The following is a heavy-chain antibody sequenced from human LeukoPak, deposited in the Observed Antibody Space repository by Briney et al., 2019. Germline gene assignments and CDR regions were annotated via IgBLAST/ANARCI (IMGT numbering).Heavy chain of an antibody. CDR2: ISSSGSTI. D-gene: IGHD3-10*01. CDR1: GGSFSGYY. CDR3: ARDMTGPNADWFDP. Sequence: LSLTCAVYGGSFSGYYWSWIRQAPGRGLKWISYISSSGSTIYYADSVKGRFTISRDNAKNSLYLQMNSLRAEDTAVYYCARDMTGPNADWFDPWGQGTLVTVSS. V-gene: IGHV3-11*04. J-gene: IGHJ5*02.